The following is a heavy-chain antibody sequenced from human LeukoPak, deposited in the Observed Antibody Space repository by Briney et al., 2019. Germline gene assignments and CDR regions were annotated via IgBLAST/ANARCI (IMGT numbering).Heavy chain of an antibody. D-gene: IGHD2-2*01. J-gene: IGHJ4*02. CDR2: INPNSGGT. CDR3: ALGYCSSTSCSFDY. Sequence: ASVKVSCKASGYTLTDYYMHWVRQAPGQGLEWMGRINPNSGGTNYAQKFQGRVTMTRDTSISTAYMELSRLRSDDTAVYYCALGYCSSTSCSFDYWGQGTLVTVSS. V-gene: IGHV1-2*06. CDR1: GYTLTDYY.